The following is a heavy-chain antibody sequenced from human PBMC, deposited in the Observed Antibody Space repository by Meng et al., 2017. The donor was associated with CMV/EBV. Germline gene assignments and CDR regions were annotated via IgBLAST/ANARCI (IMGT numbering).Heavy chain of an antibody. CDR1: GGSISSYF. D-gene: IGHD4-11*01. CDR2: VYYSGST. V-gene: IGHV4-59*01. J-gene: IGHJ6*02. Sequence: SETLSLTCTVSGGSISSYFWTWIRQPPGKGLEWIGYVYYSGSTNYNPSLQSRVTISLDTSKNHFSLRLTSVTAADTAVYYCARNDYTGSGYYGMDVWGQGTTVTAP. CDR3: ARNDYTGSGYYGMDV.